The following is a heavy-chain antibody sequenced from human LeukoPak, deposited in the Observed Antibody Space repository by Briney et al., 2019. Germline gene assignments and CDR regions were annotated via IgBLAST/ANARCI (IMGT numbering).Heavy chain of an antibody. CDR1: GFTFSSYA. D-gene: IGHD2-2*01. V-gene: IGHV3-30-3*01. CDR3: AKDIVVVPAAILGY. CDR2: ISYDGSNK. J-gene: IGHJ4*02. Sequence: GGSLRLSCAASGFTFSSYAMHWVRQAPGKGLEWVAVISYDGSNKYYADSVKGRFTISRDNSKNTLYLQMNSLRAEDTAVYYCAKDIVVVPAAILGYWGQGTLVTVSS.